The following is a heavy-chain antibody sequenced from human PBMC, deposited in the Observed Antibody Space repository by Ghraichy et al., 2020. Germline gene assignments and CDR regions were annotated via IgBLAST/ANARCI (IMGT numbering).Heavy chain of an antibody. V-gene: IGHV3-33*01. CDR3: AREWIAATGRFDY. Sequence: LSLTCAASGFTFSSYGMHWVRQAPGKGLEWVAVIWYDGSNKYYADSVKGRFTISRDNSKNTLYLQMNSLRAEDTAVYYCAREWIAATGRFDYWGQGTLVTVSS. D-gene: IGHD6-25*01. CDR1: GFTFSSYG. CDR2: IWYDGSNK. J-gene: IGHJ4*02.